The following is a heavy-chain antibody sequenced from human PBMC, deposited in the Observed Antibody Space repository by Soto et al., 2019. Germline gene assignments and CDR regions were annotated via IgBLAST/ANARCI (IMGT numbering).Heavy chain of an antibody. CDR2: IRGKTNSYAT. D-gene: IGHD6-19*01. V-gene: IGHV3-73*02. CDR1: GFTFSDSA. J-gene: IGHJ4*02. CDR3: TSAAVASY. Sequence: EVQLVESGGGLVQPGGSLKVSRAASGFTFSDSAMHWVRQASGKGLEWVGRIRGKTNSYATTYAASLKGRFTISRDDSKSTTYLQMNSLKAEDTAVYYCTSAAVASYWGQGTLVTVSS.